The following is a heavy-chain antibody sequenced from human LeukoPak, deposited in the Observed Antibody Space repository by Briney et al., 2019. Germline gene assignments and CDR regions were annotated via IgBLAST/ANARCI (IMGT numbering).Heavy chain of an antibody. CDR2: IIPIFGTA. V-gene: IGHV1-69*13. CDR1: GGTFSSYA. J-gene: IGHJ5*02. Sequence: SVKVSCKASGGTFSSYAISWVRQAPGQGLEWMGGIIPIFGTANYAQKFQGRVTITADESTSTAYMELSSLRSEDTAVYYCARDSDGVSRGSANWFDPWGQGTLVPV. D-gene: IGHD2-8*01. CDR3: ARDSDGVSRGSANWFDP.